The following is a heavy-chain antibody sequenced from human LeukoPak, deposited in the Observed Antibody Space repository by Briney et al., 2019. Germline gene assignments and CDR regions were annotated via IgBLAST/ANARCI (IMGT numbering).Heavy chain of an antibody. J-gene: IGHJ3*02. D-gene: IGHD3-16*01. CDR2: ISSSSSTT. CDR1: GFTFSSYS. CDR3: ARGWGENAFDI. Sequence: PGGSLRLSCAASGFTFSSYSMNWVRQAPGKGLEWVSYISSSSSTTYYADSVKGRFTISRDNAKNSLYLQMNSLRAEDTAVYYCARGWGENAFDIWGQGTMVTVSS. V-gene: IGHV3-48*04.